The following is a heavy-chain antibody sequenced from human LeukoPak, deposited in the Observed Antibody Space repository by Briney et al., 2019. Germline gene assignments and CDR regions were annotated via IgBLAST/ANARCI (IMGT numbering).Heavy chain of an antibody. J-gene: IGHJ4*02. V-gene: IGHV3-11*01. CDR2: ISSSGSTI. CDR3: AKAMGQWLVLFDF. CDR1: GFTFSDYY. Sequence: GGSLRLSCAASGFTFSDYYMSWIRQAPGKGLEWVSYISSSGSTIYYADSVKGRFTISRDNSKNTLYLQMNSLRAEDTAVYYCAKAMGQWLVLFDFWGQGTLVTVSS. D-gene: IGHD6-19*01.